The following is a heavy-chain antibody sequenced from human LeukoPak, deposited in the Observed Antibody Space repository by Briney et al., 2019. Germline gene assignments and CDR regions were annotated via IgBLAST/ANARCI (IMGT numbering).Heavy chain of an antibody. J-gene: IGHJ5*02. CDR2: IDHSGSA. CDR3: ARDFPSSSRWFDP. CDR1: GGSFSGYH. V-gene: IGHV4-34*01. D-gene: IGHD6-6*01. Sequence: SETLSLTCGVYGGSFSGYHWTWIRLRPGKGLDWIGDIDHSGSAHYNPSLKSRATISVDTSNKQFSLNLHSITAADTAIYYCARDFPSSSRWFDPWGQGTLVTVSS.